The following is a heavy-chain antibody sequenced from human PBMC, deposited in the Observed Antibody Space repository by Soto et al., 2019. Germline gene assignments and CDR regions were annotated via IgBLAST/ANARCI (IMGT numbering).Heavy chain of an antibody. CDR2: IYTSGST. CDR3: ARACSSNSCYDVFDY. V-gene: IGHV4-4*07. Sequence: QVQLQESGPGLLKPSETLSLTCTVSGGSISSYYWSWIRQPAGKGLEWIGRIYTSGSTNYNPSLTSPVTMSVDTSKNQFSLKLSSVTAADTAVYYCARACSSNSCYDVFDYWGQGTLVTVSS. CDR1: GGSISSYY. J-gene: IGHJ4*02. D-gene: IGHD2-2*01.